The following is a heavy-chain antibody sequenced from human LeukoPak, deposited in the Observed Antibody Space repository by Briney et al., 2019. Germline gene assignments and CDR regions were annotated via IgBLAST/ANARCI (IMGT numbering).Heavy chain of an antibody. CDR1: GGSISSSSYY. CDR3: ARDRQSPSDAFDI. J-gene: IGHJ3*02. CDR2: IYYSGST. Sequence: PSETLSLTCTVSGGSISSSSYYWGWIRQPPGKGLEWIGSIYYSGSTYYNPSLKSRDTISVDTSKNQFSLKLSSVTAADTAVYYCARDRQSPSDAFDIWGQGTMVTVSS. V-gene: IGHV4-39*07.